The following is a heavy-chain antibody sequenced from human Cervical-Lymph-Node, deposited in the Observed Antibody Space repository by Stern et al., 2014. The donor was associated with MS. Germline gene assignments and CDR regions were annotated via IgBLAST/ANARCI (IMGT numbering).Heavy chain of an antibody. CDR3: ARSGYYGSGSYSFWWFDP. V-gene: IGHV3-23*04. D-gene: IGHD3-10*01. Sequence: EVHLVESGGGLVQPGGSLRLSCAVSGFTFSNYAMSWVRQAPGKGLEWVSGISGTGGVRNYADSVKGRFTMSRDNSNNTLYLQMNSLRAEDTAVYYCARSGYYGSGSYSFWWFDPWGQGTLVTVSS. CDR2: ISGTGGVR. J-gene: IGHJ5*02. CDR1: GFTFSNYA.